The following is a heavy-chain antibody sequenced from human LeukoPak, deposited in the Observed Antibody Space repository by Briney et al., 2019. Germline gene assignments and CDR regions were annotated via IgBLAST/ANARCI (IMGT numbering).Heavy chain of an antibody. CDR2: IYYSGST. D-gene: IGHD6-13*01. CDR3: ARLFVGSSTGRSLDY. CDR1: GGSISSSSYY. J-gene: IGHJ4*02. Sequence: SETLSLTCTVSGGSISSSSYYWGWIRQPPGKGLEWIGSIYYSGSTYYNPSLKSRVTISVDTSKNQFSLKLSSVTAADTAVYYCARLFVGSSTGRSLDYWGQGTLVTISS. V-gene: IGHV4-39*01.